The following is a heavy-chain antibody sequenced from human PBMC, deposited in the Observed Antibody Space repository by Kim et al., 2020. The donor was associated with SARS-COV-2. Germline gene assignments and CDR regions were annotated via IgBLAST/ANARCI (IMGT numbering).Heavy chain of an antibody. V-gene: IGHV3-30*03. CDR1: GFSFGGYD. CDR2: ISFDGKKS. CDR3: VRELSHSSTYFGY. D-gene: IGHD6-13*01. Sequence: GGSLRLSCETSGFSFGGYDMHWVRQAPDKGPEWVAEISFDGKKSQYVESVRGRFTISRDKFKSTLYLQLNSLRPEDTAVYYCVRELSHSSTYFGYWGQGTLVSVSS. J-gene: IGHJ4*02.